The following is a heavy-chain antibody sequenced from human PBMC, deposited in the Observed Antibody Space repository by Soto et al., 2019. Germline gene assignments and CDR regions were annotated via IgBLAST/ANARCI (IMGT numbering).Heavy chain of an antibody. D-gene: IGHD3-16*02. CDR2: IKQDGSEK. CDR1: GFTFSSYW. V-gene: IGHV3-7*01. J-gene: IGHJ4*02. CDR3: AREYDYIWGSYRPTPYYFDY. Sequence: GGSLRLSCAASGFTFSSYWTSWVRQAPGKGLEWVANIKQDGSEKYYVDSVKGRFTISRDNAKNSLYLQMNSLRAEDTAVYYCAREYDYIWGSYRPTPYYFDYWGQGTLVTVSS.